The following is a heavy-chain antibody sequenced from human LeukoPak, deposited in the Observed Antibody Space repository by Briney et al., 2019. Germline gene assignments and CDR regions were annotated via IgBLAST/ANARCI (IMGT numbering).Heavy chain of an antibody. Sequence: KASETLSLTCTVSGGSISSYYWSWIRQPPGKGLEWIGEINHSGSTNYNPSLKSRVTISVDTSKNQFSLKLSSVTAADTAVYYCARGPFTTVTQVFDYWGQGTLVTVSS. CDR1: GGSISSYY. V-gene: IGHV4-34*01. CDR2: INHSGST. J-gene: IGHJ4*02. D-gene: IGHD4-17*01. CDR3: ARGPFTTVTQVFDY.